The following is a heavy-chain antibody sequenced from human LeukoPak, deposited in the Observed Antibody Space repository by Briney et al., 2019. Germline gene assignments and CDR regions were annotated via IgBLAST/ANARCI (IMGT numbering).Heavy chain of an antibody. J-gene: IGHJ4*02. D-gene: IGHD2-2*02. V-gene: IGHV3-23*01. CDR1: GFSFSGYA. CDR3: AKGSRGYTNYYFDY. CDR2: ISGSGAST. Sequence: GGSLRLSCASSGFSFSGYAMIWVRQAPGKGLEFVSTISGSGASTFYADSVRGRFITSKDIPSNIVYLQMNSLRAEDTAVYYCAKGSRGYTNYYFDYWGQGTLLTVSS.